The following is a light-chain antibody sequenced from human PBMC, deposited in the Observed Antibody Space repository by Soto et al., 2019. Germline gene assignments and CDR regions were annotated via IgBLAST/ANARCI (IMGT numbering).Light chain of an antibody. CDR2: GVS. CDR1: QSVSSN. J-gene: IGKJ1*01. V-gene: IGKV3-15*01. CDR3: QQYNNWPRT. Sequence: EIVMTQSPATLSVSPGERATLSCRASQSVSSNLAWYQQKPGQAPRLLIYGVSTRATGIPVRFSGSGSGTEFTLTISSLQSEDFAVYYCQQYNNWPRTFVQGTKVEIK.